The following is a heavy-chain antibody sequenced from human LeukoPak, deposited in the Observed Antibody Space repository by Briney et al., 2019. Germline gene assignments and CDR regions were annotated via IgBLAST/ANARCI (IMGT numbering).Heavy chain of an antibody. CDR3: ARGMVRGVIISSTYYYYMDV. D-gene: IGHD3-10*01. V-gene: IGHV4-59*01. J-gene: IGHJ6*03. CDR2: IYYSGST. CDR1: GGSISSYY. Sequence: SETLSLTCTVSGGSISSYYWSWIRQPPGKGLEWIGYIYYSGSTNYNPSLKSRVTISLDTSKDQFSLKLSSVTAADTAVYYCARGMVRGVIISSTYYYYMDVWGKGTTVTISS.